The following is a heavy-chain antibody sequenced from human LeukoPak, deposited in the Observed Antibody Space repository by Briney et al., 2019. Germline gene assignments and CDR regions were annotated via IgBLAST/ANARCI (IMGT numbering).Heavy chain of an antibody. CDR3: AKDGVNYDYWNGYFDS. CDR1: GFLFRDYG. J-gene: IGHJ5*01. V-gene: IGHV3-30*02. D-gene: IGHD3-3*01. CDR2: IRYDGSRQ. Sequence: GGSLRLSCEVSGFLFRDYGMNWVRQAPGKSLEWVAFIRYDGSRQYYADSVKGRFTISKDNSKNTVSLQMNSLRVEDTAIYYCAKDGVNYDYWNGYFDSWGQGTLVTVSS.